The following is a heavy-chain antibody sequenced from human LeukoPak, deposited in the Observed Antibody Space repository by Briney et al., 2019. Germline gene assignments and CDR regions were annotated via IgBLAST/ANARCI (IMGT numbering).Heavy chain of an antibody. CDR1: GYSLNNYW. Sequence: PWESLKTPLNGSGYSLNNYWISLVPPVPGKGVEWMGRNDTSDSYSNYSPSFRGHVTISADMSTSTAYLQWSSLKASDSARYYCARQGEGEDSSGWFVFDYWGQGTLVTVSS. D-gene: IGHD6-19*01. CDR3: ARQGEGEDSSGWFVFDY. CDR2: NDTSDSYS. V-gene: IGHV5-10-1*01. J-gene: IGHJ4*02.